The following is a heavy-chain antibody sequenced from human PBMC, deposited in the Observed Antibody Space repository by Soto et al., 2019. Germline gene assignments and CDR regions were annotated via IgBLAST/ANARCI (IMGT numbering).Heavy chain of an antibody. J-gene: IGHJ4*02. V-gene: IGHV4-31*03. CDR3: ANLRRYYSGAGSYRDH. CDR2: THSSGSA. Sequence: SETLSLTCTFSCGSITTPGYFWTWIRQRPGKGLEWIGYTHSSGSANNNPSLKSRIIISVDTSQNRFSLRVRSVTAADTAVYYCANLRRYYSGAGSYRDHWGQGILVTVSS. D-gene: IGHD3-10*01. CDR1: CGSITTPGYF.